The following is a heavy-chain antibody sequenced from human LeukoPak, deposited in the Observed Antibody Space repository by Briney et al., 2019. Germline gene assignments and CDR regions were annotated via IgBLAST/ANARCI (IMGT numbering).Heavy chain of an antibody. CDR3: ARSAGLKPTYYDYVWGSSRYHFDFDY. CDR2: INPNSGGT. Sequence: ASVKVSCMASGYTFTGYYMHWVRQAPGQGLEWMGWINPNSGGTNYAQKFQGRVTMTRDTSISTAYMELSRLRSDDTAVYYCARSAGLKPTYYDYVWGSSRYHFDFDYWGQGTLVTVSS. V-gene: IGHV1-2*02. J-gene: IGHJ4*02. CDR1: GYTFTGYY. D-gene: IGHD3-16*02.